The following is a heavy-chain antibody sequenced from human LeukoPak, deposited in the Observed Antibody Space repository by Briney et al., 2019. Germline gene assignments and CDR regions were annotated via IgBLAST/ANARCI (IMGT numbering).Heavy chain of an antibody. CDR3: ARGGAGYCSGGSCPKNWFDP. V-gene: IGHV1-18*01. Sequence: ASVKVSCKASGYRFTSYGISWVRQAPGQGLEWMGWISAYNGNTNYAQKLQGRVTMTTDTSTSTAYMELRSLRSDDTAVYYCARGGAGYCSGGSCPKNWFDPWGQGTLVTVSS. CDR1: GYRFTSYG. D-gene: IGHD2-15*01. J-gene: IGHJ5*02. CDR2: ISAYNGNT.